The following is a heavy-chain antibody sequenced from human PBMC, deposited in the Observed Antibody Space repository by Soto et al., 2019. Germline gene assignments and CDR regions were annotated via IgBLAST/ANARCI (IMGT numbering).Heavy chain of an antibody. D-gene: IGHD5-12*01. J-gene: IGHJ6*02. Sequence: QVQLVQSGAEVKKPGSSVKVSCKASGGTFSSYAISWVRQAPGQGLEWMGGIIPIFGTANYAQKFQGRVKITADESTSTAYMELSSLRSEDTVVYYCARGERGGRNGYELHRPYYYSYGMDVWGQGTTVTVSS. CDR1: GGTFSSYA. CDR3: ARGERGGRNGYELHRPYYYSYGMDV. V-gene: IGHV1-69*01. CDR2: IIPIFGTA.